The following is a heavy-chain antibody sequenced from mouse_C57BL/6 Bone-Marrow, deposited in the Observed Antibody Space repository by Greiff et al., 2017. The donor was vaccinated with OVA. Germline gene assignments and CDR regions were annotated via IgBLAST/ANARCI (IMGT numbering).Heavy chain of an antibody. CDR2: IDPSDSET. J-gene: IGHJ3*01. Sequence: QVQLKQPGAELVRPGSSVKLSCKASGYTFTSYWMHWVKQRPIQGLEWIGNIDPSDSETHYNQKFKDKATLTVDKSSSTAYMQLSSLTSEDSAVYYCARGDGNYLAWFAYWGQGTLVTVSA. CDR1: GYTFTSYW. V-gene: IGHV1-52*01. D-gene: IGHD2-1*01. CDR3: ARGDGNYLAWFAY.